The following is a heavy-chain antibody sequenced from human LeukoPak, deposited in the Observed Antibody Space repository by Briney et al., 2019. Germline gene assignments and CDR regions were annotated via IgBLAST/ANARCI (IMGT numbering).Heavy chain of an antibody. V-gene: IGHV3-30*04. J-gene: IGHJ4*02. CDR3: ARDRVLDGALDFDY. CDR1: GFTFSSYA. Sequence: QSGGSLRPSCAASGFTFSSYAMHWVRQAPGKGLEWVAVISYDGSNKYYADSVKGRFTISRDNSKNTLYLQMNSLRAEDTAVYYCARDRVLDGALDFDYWGQGTLVTVSS. CDR2: ISYDGSNK. D-gene: IGHD4-17*01.